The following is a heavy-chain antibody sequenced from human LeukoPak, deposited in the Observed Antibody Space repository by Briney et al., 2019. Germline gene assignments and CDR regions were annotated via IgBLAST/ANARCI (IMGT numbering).Heavy chain of an antibody. D-gene: IGHD1-14*01. CDR1: GGSISRYY. J-gene: IGHJ5*02. CDR3: ARHREPYNWFDP. Sequence: SETLSLTCTVSGGSISRYYWSWIRRPPGKGLEWIGYIYYSGSTNYNPSLKSRVTISVDTSKSQSSLKLSSVTAADTAVYYCARHREPYNWFDPWGQGTLVTVSS. V-gene: IGHV4-59*08. CDR2: IYYSGST.